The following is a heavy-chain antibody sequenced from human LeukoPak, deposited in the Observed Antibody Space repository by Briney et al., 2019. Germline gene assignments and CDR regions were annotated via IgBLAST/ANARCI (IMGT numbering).Heavy chain of an antibody. V-gene: IGHV4-4*07. CDR2: IYTSGST. CDR3: ARVVGATSPPNYYYYYYMDV. CDR1: GGSISSYY. D-gene: IGHD1-26*01. J-gene: IGHJ6*03. Sequence: SETLSLTCTVSGGSISSYYWSWIRQPAGKGLEWIGRIYTSGSTNYNPSLKSRVTMSVDTSKNQFSLKLSSVTAADTAVYYCARVVGATSPPNYYYYYYMDVWGKGTTVTVSS.